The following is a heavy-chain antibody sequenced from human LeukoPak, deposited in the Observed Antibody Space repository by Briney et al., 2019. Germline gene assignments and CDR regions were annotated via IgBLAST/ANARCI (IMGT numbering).Heavy chain of an antibody. CDR2: IYTSGST. CDR3: ARDGGSSGPRVSYGMDV. J-gene: IGHJ6*02. Sequence: SETLSLTCTVSGGSISSYHWSWIRQPAGKGLEWIGRIYTSGSTNYHPSLKSRVTMSVDTSKNQFSLKLSSVTAADTAVYYCARDGGSSGPRVSYGMDVWGQGTTVTVSS. CDR1: GGSISSYH. D-gene: IGHD6-19*01. V-gene: IGHV4-4*07.